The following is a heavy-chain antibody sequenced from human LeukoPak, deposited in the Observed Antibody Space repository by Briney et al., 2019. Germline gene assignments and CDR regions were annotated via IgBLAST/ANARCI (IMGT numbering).Heavy chain of an antibody. Sequence: GGSLRLSCAASGFTFSSYSMNWVRQAPGKGLEWVSYISSSSSTIYYADSVKGRFTISRDNAKNSLYLQMNSLRAEDTAVYYCARDDSNNGLYFDYWGQGTLVTVSS. D-gene: IGHD4-11*01. CDR1: GFTFSSYS. CDR2: ISSSSSTI. J-gene: IGHJ4*02. CDR3: ARDDSNNGLYFDY. V-gene: IGHV3-48*01.